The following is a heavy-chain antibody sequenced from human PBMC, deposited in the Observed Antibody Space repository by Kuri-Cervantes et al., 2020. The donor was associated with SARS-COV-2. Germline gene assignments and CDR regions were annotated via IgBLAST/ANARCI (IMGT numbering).Heavy chain of an antibody. V-gene: IGHV1-2*04. D-gene: IGHD3-3*01. J-gene: IGHJ5*02. CDR3: ARGPAITIFGVLRGRENWFDP. CDR1: GYTFTGYY. CDR2: INPKSGGT. Sequence: ASVKVSCKASGYTFTGYYVHWIRQAPGEGLEWMGWINPKSGGTNYAQKFQGWVTMTRETSISTAYMELSRLRSDDMAVYYCARGPAITIFGVLRGRENWFDPWGQGTRGTVS.